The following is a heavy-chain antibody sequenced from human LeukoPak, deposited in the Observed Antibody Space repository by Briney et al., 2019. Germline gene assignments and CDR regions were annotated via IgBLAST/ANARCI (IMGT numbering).Heavy chain of an antibody. CDR2: ISGSGGST. J-gene: IGHJ4*02. CDR1: GFTFSSYA. CDR3: ARGRLRFLEWFTNFDY. Sequence: GGSLRLSCAASGFTFSSYAMSWVRQAPGKGLEWVSAISGSGGSTYYADSVKGRFTISRDNSKNTLYLQMNSLRAEDTAVYYCARGRLRFLEWFTNFDYWGQGTLVTVSS. V-gene: IGHV3-23*01. D-gene: IGHD3-3*01.